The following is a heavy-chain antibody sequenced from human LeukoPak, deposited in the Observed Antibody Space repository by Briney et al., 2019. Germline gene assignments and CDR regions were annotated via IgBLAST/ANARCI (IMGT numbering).Heavy chain of an antibody. Sequence: GGSLRLSCAASGFTFSSYGMSWVRQAPGKGLEWVSAISGSGGSTYYADSVKGRFTISRDNSKNTLYLQMNSLRAEDTAVYYCAKHKSLWDWFDPWGQGTLVTVSS. D-gene: IGHD3-16*01. J-gene: IGHJ5*02. CDR1: GFTFSSYG. CDR2: ISGSGGST. CDR3: AKHKSLWDWFDP. V-gene: IGHV3-23*01.